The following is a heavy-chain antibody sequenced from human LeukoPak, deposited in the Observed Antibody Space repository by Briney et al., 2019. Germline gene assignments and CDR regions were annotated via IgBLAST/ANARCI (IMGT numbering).Heavy chain of an antibody. CDR2: ITISGHAK. CDR3: ARGDPHADL. CDR1: GFDLSTYE. V-gene: IGHV3-48*03. J-gene: IGHJ5*02. Sequence: GGSLRLSCAASGFDLSTYEMNWVRQAPGRGLEWIADITISGHAKNYADSVKGRFTISRDNARTSLYLQMNSLRVEDTGVYYCARGDPHADLWGQGTLVTVSS.